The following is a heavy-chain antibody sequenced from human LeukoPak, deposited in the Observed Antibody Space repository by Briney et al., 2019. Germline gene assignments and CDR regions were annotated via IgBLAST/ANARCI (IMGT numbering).Heavy chain of an antibody. V-gene: IGHV4-59*01. D-gene: IGHD1-1*01. J-gene: IGHJ5*02. Sequence: PSETLSLTCTVSGGSIGSYYWSWIRQPPGKGLEWIGYIYYSGSTNYNPSLKSRVTISVDTSKNQFSLKLSSVTAADTAVYYCARAVTSSPWRNWFDPWGQGTLVTVSS. CDR1: GGSIGSYY. CDR3: ARAVTSSPWRNWFDP. CDR2: IYYSGST.